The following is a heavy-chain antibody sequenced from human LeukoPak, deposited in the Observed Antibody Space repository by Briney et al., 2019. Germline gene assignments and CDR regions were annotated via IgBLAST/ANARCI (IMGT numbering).Heavy chain of an antibody. CDR3: AKSYSGSRGAFDI. CDR1: GFTFSSYA. D-gene: IGHD1-26*01. J-gene: IGHJ3*02. Sequence: GGSLRLSCAVSGFTFSSYAVSWVRQAPGKGLEWVSTISASGGSTYYADSVKGRFTISRDNSKNTVYLQMNSLRAEDTAVYYCAKSYSGSRGAFDIWGQGTMVTVSS. V-gene: IGHV3-23*01. CDR2: ISASGGST.